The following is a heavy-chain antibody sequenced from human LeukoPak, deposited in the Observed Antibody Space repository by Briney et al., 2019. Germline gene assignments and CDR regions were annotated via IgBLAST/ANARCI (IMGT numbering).Heavy chain of an antibody. CDR3: ARGKDIVVVPAPTTYYYYYYGMDV. CDR1: GFTFSSYA. J-gene: IGHJ6*02. D-gene: IGHD2-2*01. Sequence: GGSLRLSCAASGFTFSSYAMHWVRQAPGKGLEYVSAISSNGGSTYYANSVKGRFTISRDNSKNTLYLQMGSLRAEDMAVYYCARGKDIVVVPAPTTYYYYYYGMDVWSQGTTVTVSS. V-gene: IGHV3-64*01. CDR2: ISSNGGST.